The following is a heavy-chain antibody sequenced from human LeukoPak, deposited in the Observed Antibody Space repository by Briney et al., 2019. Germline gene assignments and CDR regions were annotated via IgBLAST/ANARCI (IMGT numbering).Heavy chain of an antibody. CDR3: ARGGRITTVRGVIINRSVDY. Sequence: SGTLSLTCAVYGGSFSGYYWSWIRQPPGKGLEWIGEINHSGSTNYNPSLKSRVTISVDTSKNQFSLKLSSVTAADTAVYYCARGGRITTVRGVIINRSVDYWGQGTLVTVSS. V-gene: IGHV4-34*01. J-gene: IGHJ4*02. D-gene: IGHD3-10*01. CDR2: INHSGST. CDR1: GGSFSGYY.